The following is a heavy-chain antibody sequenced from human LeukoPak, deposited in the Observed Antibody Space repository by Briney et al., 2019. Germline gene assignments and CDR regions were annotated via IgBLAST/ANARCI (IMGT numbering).Heavy chain of an antibody. J-gene: IGHJ4*02. D-gene: IGHD1-26*01. Sequence: SETPSLTCTVSGGSISSYYWTWIRQPPGKGLEWIGYIYYSGSTSYNPSLKSRVTISVDTSKNQFSLKLSSVTAADTAVYYCAIIVGATEVFDYWGQGTLVTVSS. CDR2: IYYSGST. V-gene: IGHV4-59*08. CDR1: GGSISSYY. CDR3: AIIVGATEVFDY.